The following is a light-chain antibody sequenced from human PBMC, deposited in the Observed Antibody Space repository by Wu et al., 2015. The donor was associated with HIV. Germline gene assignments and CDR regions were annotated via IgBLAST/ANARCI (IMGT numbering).Light chain of an antibody. CDR1: QGIGSY. Sequence: DSQLTQSPSFLSASIGARVTITCRASQGIGSYLAWYQQKPGKVPKLLIYAASILQSGVPSRFSGSGSGTEFTLTISSLQPDDFATYYCQQYNSYLYSFGQGTKLEIK. J-gene: IGKJ2*03. CDR2: AAS. V-gene: IGKV1-9*01. CDR3: QQYNSYLYS.